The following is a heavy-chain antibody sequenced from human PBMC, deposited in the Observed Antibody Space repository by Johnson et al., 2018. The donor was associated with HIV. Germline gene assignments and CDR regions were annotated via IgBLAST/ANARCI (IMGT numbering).Heavy chain of an antibody. Sequence: QVHLVESGGGLVQPGGSLRLSCAASGFTFSSYGMHWVRQAPGKGLEWVSGIAATGDTYYPGSVKGRFTISRDNSKNTLYLQMNSLRAEDTAVYYCAKDADRFLEWVEAFDIWGQGTMVTVSS. CDR3: AKDADRFLEWVEAFDI. CDR1: GFTFSSYG. J-gene: IGHJ3*02. D-gene: IGHD3-3*01. CDR2: IAATGDT. V-gene: IGHV3-NL1*01.